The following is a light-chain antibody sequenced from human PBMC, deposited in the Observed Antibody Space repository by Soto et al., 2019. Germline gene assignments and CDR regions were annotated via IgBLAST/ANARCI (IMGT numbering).Light chain of an antibody. CDR2: GAS. CDR3: QQYNNWPPWT. V-gene: IGKV3-15*01. J-gene: IGKJ1*01. CDR1: QSVSSN. Sequence: EIVMTQSPATLSVSPGERATLSCRASQSVSSNLAWYQQKPGQAPRLLIYGASTRATGIPARFSGSGSGTELTLTITSLQSEYVAVYDCQQYNNWPPWTFGQGTKVEIK.